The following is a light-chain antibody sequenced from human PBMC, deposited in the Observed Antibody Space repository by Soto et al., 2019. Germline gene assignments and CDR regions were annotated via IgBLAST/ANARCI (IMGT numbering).Light chain of an antibody. CDR3: QQYYSTPFT. CDR1: QSVLYSSNNKNY. V-gene: IGKV4-1*01. Sequence: DIVMTQSPDSLAVSLGERATINCKSSQSVLYSSNNKNYLAWYQQKTGQPPKLLIYWASTRECGVPDRFSGSGSGTDFTLSISSLQAEDVAVYYCQQYYSTPFTCGGGTKVEIK. CDR2: WAS. J-gene: IGKJ4*01.